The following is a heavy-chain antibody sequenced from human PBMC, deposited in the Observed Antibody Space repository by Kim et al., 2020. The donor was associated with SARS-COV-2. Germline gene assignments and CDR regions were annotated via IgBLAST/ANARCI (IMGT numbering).Heavy chain of an antibody. CDR1: GFTFSSYA. V-gene: IGHV3-30*04. D-gene: IGHD4-17*01. CDR3: ATFSGDYETLYNY. Sequence: GGSLRLSCAASGFTFSSYAMYWVRQAPGKGLEWVADISYDGSNKYYADSVKGRFTISRDDSKNTLYLQMNSLRGEDTAVYYCATFSGDYETLYNYWGQGTLVTVSS. CDR2: ISYDGSNK. J-gene: IGHJ4*02.